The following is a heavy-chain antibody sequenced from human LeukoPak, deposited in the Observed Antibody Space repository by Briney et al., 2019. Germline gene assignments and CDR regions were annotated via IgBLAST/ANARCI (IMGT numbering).Heavy chain of an antibody. J-gene: IGHJ6*02. D-gene: IGHD5-18*01. CDR3: ARDRGDTAMAYGMDV. CDR2: ISAYNGDT. Sequence: ASVKVSCKASGGTFSSYAISWVRQAPGQGLEWMGWISAYNGDTNYAQKLQGRVTMTTDTSTSTAYMELRSLRSDDTAVYYCARDRGDTAMAYGMDVWGQGTTVTVSS. CDR1: GGTFSSYA. V-gene: IGHV1-18*01.